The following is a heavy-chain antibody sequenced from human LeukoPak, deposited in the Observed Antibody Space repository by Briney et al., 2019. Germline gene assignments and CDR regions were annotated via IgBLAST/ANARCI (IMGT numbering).Heavy chain of an antibody. CDR3: ARERLGYYDSSGLDY. J-gene: IGHJ4*02. D-gene: IGHD3-22*01. Sequence: PSETLSLTCTVSGGSISSYYWNWLRQPPGKGLEWIGYIYYSGSTNYNPSLKSRVTTSVDTSKNQFSLKLSSVTAADTAVYYCARERLGYYDSSGLDYWGQGTLVTVSS. CDR1: GGSISSYY. V-gene: IGHV4-59*01. CDR2: IYYSGST.